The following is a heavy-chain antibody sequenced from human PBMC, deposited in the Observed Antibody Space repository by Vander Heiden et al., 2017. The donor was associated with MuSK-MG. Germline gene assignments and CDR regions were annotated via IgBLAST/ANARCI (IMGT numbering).Heavy chain of an antibody. V-gene: IGHV1-69*01. Sequence: HVQRLQSGAKRQKPVPPVQLSCEASGGPFSSYAISWVRQAPGQGLEWMGGIIPIFGTANYAKKFQGRVTITADESTSTAYMELSSLRSEDTAVYNCARVVAAAGKCYYYYYMDVWGKGTTVTVSS. CDR1: GGPFSSYA. D-gene: IGHD6-13*01. CDR2: IIPIFGTA. J-gene: IGHJ6*03. CDR3: ARVVAAAGKCYYYYYMDV.